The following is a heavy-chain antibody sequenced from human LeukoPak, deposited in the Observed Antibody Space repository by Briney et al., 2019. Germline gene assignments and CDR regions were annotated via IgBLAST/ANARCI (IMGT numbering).Heavy chain of an antibody. CDR3: ARDPYDYVWGSYRYPYYFDY. J-gene: IGHJ4*02. CDR2: INHSGSA. CDR1: GGSFSGYY. D-gene: IGHD3-16*02. Sequence: SETLSLTCAVYGGSFSGYYWSWIRQPPGKGLEWIGEINHSGSANYNPSLKSRVTISVDTSKNQFSLKLSSVTAADTAVYYCARDPYDYVWGSYRYPYYFDYWGQGTLVTVSS. V-gene: IGHV4-34*01.